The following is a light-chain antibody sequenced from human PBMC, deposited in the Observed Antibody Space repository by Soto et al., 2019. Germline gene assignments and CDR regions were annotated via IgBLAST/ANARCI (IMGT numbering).Light chain of an antibody. Sequence: QSALTRPASVSGSPGQSITISCTGTRSDVGGYNFVSWYQQHPGKVPKLLIYDVTHRPSGVSNRFSASKSANTASLTISGLQAEDDADYYCSSYTSTNTLVFGAGTTLTVL. CDR3: SSYTSTNTLV. CDR1: RSDVGGYNF. J-gene: IGLJ2*01. V-gene: IGLV2-14*01. CDR2: DVT.